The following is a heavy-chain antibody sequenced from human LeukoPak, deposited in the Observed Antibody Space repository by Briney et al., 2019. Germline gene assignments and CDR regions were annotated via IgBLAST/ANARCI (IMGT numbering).Heavy chain of an antibody. CDR1: GGSISSYS. Sequence: SETLSLTCSVSGGSISSYSWSWIRQPAVKGLEWIGRMYTSGSTKYNPSLKSRVTMSVDTSKNQFSLKLSSVTAADTAVYYCARAIILTGFYYFDYWGQGTLVTVSS. CDR3: ARAIILTGFYYFDY. D-gene: IGHD3-9*01. CDR2: MYTSGST. J-gene: IGHJ4*02. V-gene: IGHV4-4*07.